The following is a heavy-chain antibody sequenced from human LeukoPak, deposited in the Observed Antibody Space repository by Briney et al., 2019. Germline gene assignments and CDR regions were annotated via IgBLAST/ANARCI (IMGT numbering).Heavy chain of an antibody. D-gene: IGHD2-15*01. J-gene: IGHJ4*02. V-gene: IGHV3-21*01. CDR1: GFTFSGYS. CDR2: ISSSSSYI. Sequence: GGSLRLSCAASGFTFSGYSMNWVRQAPGKGLEWVSSISSSSSYIYYADSVKGRFTISRDNAKNSLYPQMNSLRAEDTAVYYCATGRDCSGGSCYSVYWGQGTLVTVSS. CDR3: ATGRDCSGGSCYSVY.